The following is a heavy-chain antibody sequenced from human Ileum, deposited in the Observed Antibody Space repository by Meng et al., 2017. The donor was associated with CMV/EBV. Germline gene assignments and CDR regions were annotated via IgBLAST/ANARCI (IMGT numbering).Heavy chain of an antibody. Sequence: HITLKESAPTLVKPTQTLTLTCTFSGFSFSTSKAGVGWIRLPPGKALEWLALIYWDDDTRYNPSLKTRLTITKDTSKNQVILTMTKMDPADTATYFCVHRSYSGQDDYWGQGALVTVSS. J-gene: IGHJ4*02. CDR1: GFSFSTSKAG. CDR2: IYWDDDT. D-gene: IGHD5-12*01. CDR3: VHRSYSGQDDY. V-gene: IGHV2-5*02.